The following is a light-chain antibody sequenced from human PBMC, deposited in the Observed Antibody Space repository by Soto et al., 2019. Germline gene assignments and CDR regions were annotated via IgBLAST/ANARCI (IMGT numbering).Light chain of an antibody. J-gene: IGKJ1*01. Sequence: IQMTQSPSSLSASVGDRVTITCRASQDIRNDLAWYQQKPGQAPNLLIFAAFNLQSGVPSRFSGGGSGTHFTLTISSLQPDDFASYFCLQYYNFSWTFGQGTKVDIK. CDR3: LQYYNFSWT. CDR1: QDIRND. V-gene: IGKV1-6*01. CDR2: AAF.